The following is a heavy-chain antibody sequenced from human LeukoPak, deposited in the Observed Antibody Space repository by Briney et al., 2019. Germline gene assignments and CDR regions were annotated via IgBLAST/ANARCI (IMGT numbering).Heavy chain of an antibody. CDR1: GFTLRSYG. J-gene: IGHJ6*03. CDR3: ARDHEQQWLGQAYSYYYLDV. D-gene: IGHD6-19*01. CDR2: ISTLNTDI. V-gene: IGHV3-21*01. Sequence: GGSLRLSCAASGFTLRSYGMTWVRQAPGKGLEGVSAISTLNTDIYYADSVKGRFTISRDNAKNSLYLQMNSLRADDTAVYYCARDHEQQWLGQAYSYYYLDVWGKGTTVTVSS.